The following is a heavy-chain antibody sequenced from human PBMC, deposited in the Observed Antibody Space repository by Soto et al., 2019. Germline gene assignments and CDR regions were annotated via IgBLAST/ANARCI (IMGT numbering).Heavy chain of an antibody. J-gene: IGHJ6*02. V-gene: IGHV5-10-1*01. D-gene: IGHD6-13*01. CDR3: ARNGGSGQQLVQPNYYYYCYGMDV. CDR2: IDPSDSYT. Sequence: PGESLKISCKGSGYSFTSYWISWVRQMPVKCLEWMGRIDPSDSYTNYSPSFQGHVTISADKSISTAYLQWSSLKASDTAMYYCARNGGSGQQLVQPNYYYYCYGMDVFGQGPTGTV. CDR1: GYSFTSYW.